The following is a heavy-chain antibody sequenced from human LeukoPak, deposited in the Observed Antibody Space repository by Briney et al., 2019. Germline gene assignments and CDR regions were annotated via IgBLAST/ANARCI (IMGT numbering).Heavy chain of an antibody. J-gene: IGHJ4*02. Sequence: QPGGSLRLSCAASGFTFSDHYMDWVRQAPGKGLEWVGRTRNKLNSYTTEYAASVKGRFTISRDESKNSLYLQMNSLETEDTAVYYCARSGFDSTGLVFDYWGQGTLVTVSS. V-gene: IGHV3-72*01. CDR1: GFTFSDHY. CDR3: ARSGFDSTGLVFDY. D-gene: IGHD3-22*01. CDR2: TRNKLNSYTT.